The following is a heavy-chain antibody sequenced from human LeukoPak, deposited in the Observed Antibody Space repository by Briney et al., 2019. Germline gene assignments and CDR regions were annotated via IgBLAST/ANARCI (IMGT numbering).Heavy chain of an antibody. CDR2: ISWNSGSI. CDR3: AKDNGRGGNFDY. V-gene: IGHV3-9*01. CDR1: GFTFDDYA. J-gene: IGHJ4*02. D-gene: IGHD3-16*01. Sequence: GGSLRLSCAVSGFTFDDYAMHWVRQAPGKGLEWVSGISWNSGSIGYADSVKGRFTISRDNAKNSLYLQMNSLRAEDTALYYCAKDNGRGGNFDYWGQGTLVTVSS.